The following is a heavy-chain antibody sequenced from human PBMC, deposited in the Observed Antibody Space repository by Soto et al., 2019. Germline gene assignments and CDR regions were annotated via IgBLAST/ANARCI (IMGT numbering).Heavy chain of an antibody. CDR1: GGSISSYY. V-gene: IGHV4-59*08. CDR2: IYYSGST. D-gene: IGHD3-16*01. Sequence: QVQLQESGPGLVKPSETLSLTCTVSGGSISSYYWSWIRQPPGKGLEWIGYIYYSGSTNDNPALKSRATRSVDTSKNQFSRKLSSVPAAATAVYDSARQRGTPWGQGTLVTVSS. J-gene: IGHJ5*02. CDR3: ARQRGTP.